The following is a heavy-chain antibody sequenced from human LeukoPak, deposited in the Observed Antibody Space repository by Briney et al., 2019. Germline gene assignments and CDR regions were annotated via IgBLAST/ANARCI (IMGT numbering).Heavy chain of an antibody. CDR1: GFTFSSYA. V-gene: IGHV3-23*01. D-gene: IGHD3-22*01. J-gene: IGHJ4*02. CDR3: AKDVGYYDSSGFDY. CDR2: ISGSGGST. Sequence: GGSLRLSCAASGFTFSSYAMSWVRQAPGKGLEWVSAISGSGGSTYYADSVKGRFTISRDNSKNTLYLQINSLRAEDTAVYYCAKDVGYYDSSGFDYWGQGTLVTVSS.